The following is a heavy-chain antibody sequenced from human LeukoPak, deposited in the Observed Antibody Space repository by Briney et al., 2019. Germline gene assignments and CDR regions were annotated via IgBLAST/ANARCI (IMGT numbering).Heavy chain of an antibody. CDR2: INPNSGGT. J-gene: IGHJ4*02. CDR1: GYTFTSYG. V-gene: IGHV1-2*02. D-gene: IGHD3-10*01. CDR3: ARDGPGSGKTYFDY. Sequence: PLASVKVSCKASGYTFTSYGISWVRQAPGQGLEWMGWINPNSGGTNYAQKFQGRVTMTRDTSISTAYMELSRLSSDDTAVYYCARDGPGSGKTYFDYWGQGTLVTVSS.